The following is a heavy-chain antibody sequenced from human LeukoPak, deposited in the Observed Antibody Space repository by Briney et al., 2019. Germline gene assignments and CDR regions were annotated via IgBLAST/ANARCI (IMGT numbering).Heavy chain of an antibody. CDR1: GFTFSSHA. CDR2: IGGLGGST. Sequence: GGSLRLSCEASGFTFSSHAMAWVRQAPGKGLEWVSAIGGLGGSTYYADSVKGRFTISRDNSKKTVYLEMNSLRAEDTALYYCARDPGVVAFHYFDFWGQGILVTVSS. CDR3: ARDPGVVAFHYFDF. V-gene: IGHV3-23*01. D-gene: IGHD3-3*01. J-gene: IGHJ4*02.